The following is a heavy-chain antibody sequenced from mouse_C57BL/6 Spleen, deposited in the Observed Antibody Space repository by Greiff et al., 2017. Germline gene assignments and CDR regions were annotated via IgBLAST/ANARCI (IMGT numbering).Heavy chain of an antibody. CDR2: IYPGSGST. D-gene: IGHD1-1*01. V-gene: IGHV1-55*01. CDR3: ARKPLYYGSSYDAMDY. Sequence: QVQLQQPGAELVKPGASVKMSCKASGYTFTSYWITWVKQRPGQGLEWIGDIYPGSGSTNYNEKFKSKATLTVDPSSSTAYMQLSSLTSEDSAVYYCARKPLYYGSSYDAMDYWGQGTSVTVSA. CDR1: GYTFTSYW. J-gene: IGHJ4*01.